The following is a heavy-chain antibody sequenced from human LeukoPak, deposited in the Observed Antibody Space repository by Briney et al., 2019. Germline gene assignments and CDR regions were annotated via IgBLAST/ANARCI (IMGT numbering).Heavy chain of an antibody. V-gene: IGHV4-61*02. CDR2: IYTSGRT. D-gene: IGHD3-16*01. CDR3: ARDWGN. CDR1: GGSICSGSYY. J-gene: IGHJ4*02. Sequence: SETLSLTCTVSGGSICSGSYYWSWTRQPAGKGLEWIGRIYTSGRTNYNPSLKSRVTISIDTSKNQFSLDLSSVTAADTAVYYCARDWGNWGQGTLVTVSS.